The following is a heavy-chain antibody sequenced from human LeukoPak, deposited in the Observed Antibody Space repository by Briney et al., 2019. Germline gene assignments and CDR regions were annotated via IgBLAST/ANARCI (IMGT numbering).Heavy chain of an antibody. J-gene: IGHJ4*02. V-gene: IGHV1-69*13. CDR1: GGTFSNYA. D-gene: IGHD5-24*01. CDR3: AREMATTLLDY. Sequence: VASVKVSCKASGGTFSNYAISWVRQAPGQGLEWMGGIIPIFGTPNYAQKFQGRVTITADESTSTASMELNSLRSEDTAVYYCAREMATTLLDYWGQGTLVTVSS. CDR2: IIPIFGTP.